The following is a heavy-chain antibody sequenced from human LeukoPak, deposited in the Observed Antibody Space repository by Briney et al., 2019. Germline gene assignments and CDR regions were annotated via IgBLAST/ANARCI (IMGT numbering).Heavy chain of an antibody. J-gene: IGHJ3*01. CDR3: AKGTAMV. D-gene: IGHD5-18*01. CDR2: ISYDGSNK. CDR1: GCTFGSYG. Sequence: GRSLTLSWTPTGCTFGSYGKRGVRRAPGKGLEWVAVISYDGSNKYYADSVKGRFTISRDNSKNTLYLQMNSLRAEDTAVYYCAKGTAMVWGQGTMVTVSS. V-gene: IGHV3-30*18.